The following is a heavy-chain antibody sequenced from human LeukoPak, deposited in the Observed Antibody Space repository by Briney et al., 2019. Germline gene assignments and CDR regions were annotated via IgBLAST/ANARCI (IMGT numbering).Heavy chain of an antibody. D-gene: IGHD6-13*01. CDR2: IYRSGST. CDR1: GDSISNYY. Sequence: SETLSLTCTVSGDSISNYYWSWIRQPPGKGLEWIGYIYRSGSTKYNPSLKSRVTISIDTSKHQFSLKLSSMTAADTAMYYCARGGDTSSWYAWFDPWGQGTLVTVSS. J-gene: IGHJ5*02. CDR3: ARGGDTSSWYAWFDP. V-gene: IGHV4-59*01.